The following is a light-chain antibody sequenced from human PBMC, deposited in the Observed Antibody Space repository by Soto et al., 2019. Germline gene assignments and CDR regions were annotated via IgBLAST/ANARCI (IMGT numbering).Light chain of an antibody. Sequence: ILMTQSPATMSVSPGERAALSCRASQSVSSKLAWYRQRPGQAPRLVIYDTSTRATGVPARFSGSGSGTEFTLTISSLQSEDFGVYYCQQYNAWFSITFGQGTRPEIK. CDR3: QQYNAWFSIT. V-gene: IGKV3-15*01. CDR1: QSVSSK. CDR2: DTS. J-gene: IGKJ5*01.